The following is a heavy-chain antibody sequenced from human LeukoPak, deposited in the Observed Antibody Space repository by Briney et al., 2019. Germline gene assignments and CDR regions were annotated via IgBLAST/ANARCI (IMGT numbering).Heavy chain of an antibody. Sequence: SETLSLTCTVSGGSISSYYWSWIRQPPGKGLEWIGYIYYSGSTNYNPSLKSRVTISVDTSKNQFSLKLRSVTAADTAVYYCARDIAGGAATYWYFDLWGRGTRVTVSS. V-gene: IGHV4-59*12. D-gene: IGHD6-25*01. CDR2: IYYSGST. J-gene: IGHJ2*01. CDR1: GGSISSYY. CDR3: ARDIAGGAATYWYFDL.